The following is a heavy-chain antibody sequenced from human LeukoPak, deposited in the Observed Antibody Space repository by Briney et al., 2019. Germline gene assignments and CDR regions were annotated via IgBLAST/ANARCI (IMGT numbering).Heavy chain of an antibody. CDR2: VWSDGINK. D-gene: IGHD5-18*01. CDR1: GFTFSTYG. Sequence: GRSLRLSCAASGFTFSTYGMHWVRQAPGKGLEWVAAVWSDGINKYYADSVKGRFTISRDNSKNTLSLQVSSLRTEDTAVYYCAKDRYSYAFEYSDSWGQGTLVTVSS. J-gene: IGHJ4*02. V-gene: IGHV3-33*06. CDR3: AKDRYSYAFEYSDS.